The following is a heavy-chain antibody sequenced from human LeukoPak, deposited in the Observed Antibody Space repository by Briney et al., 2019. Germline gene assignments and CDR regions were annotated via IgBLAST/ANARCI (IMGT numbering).Heavy chain of an antibody. J-gene: IGHJ4*02. CDR3: ARGQPYYFDY. CDR1: GGSFSGYY. Sequence: SETLSLTCAVYGGSFSGYYWSWIRQPPGKGLEWIGEINHSGSTNYNPSLKSRVTISVGRSKNQFSLKLSSVTAADTAVYYCARGQPYYFDYWGQGTLVTVSS. V-gene: IGHV4-34*01. CDR2: INHSGST.